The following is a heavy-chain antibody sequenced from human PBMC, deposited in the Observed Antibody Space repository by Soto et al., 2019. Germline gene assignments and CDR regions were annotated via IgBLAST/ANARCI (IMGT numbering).Heavy chain of an antibody. CDR1: GFTFSSYG. J-gene: IGHJ4*02. Sequence: QVQLVESGGGVVQPGRSLRLSCAASGFTFSSYGMHWVRQAPGKGLEWVAVISDDGSNKYYADSVKGRFTISRDNSQNTLYLQMNSLRAEDTAVYYCAKDLGGSYYLDYWGQGTLVTVSS. D-gene: IGHD1-26*01. CDR3: AKDLGGSYYLDY. CDR2: ISDDGSNK. V-gene: IGHV3-30*18.